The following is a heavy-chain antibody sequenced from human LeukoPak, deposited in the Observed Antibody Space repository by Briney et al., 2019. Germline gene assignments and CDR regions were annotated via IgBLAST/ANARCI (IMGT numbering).Heavy chain of an antibody. CDR3: ARVNWVVDY. CDR2: IYYSGST. V-gene: IGHV4-39*01. D-gene: IGHD7-27*01. CDR1: GGSISSSSYY. Sequence: SETLSLTCTVSGGSISSSSYYWGWIRQPPGKGLEWIGSIYYSGSTYYNPSLKSRVTISVDTSKNQFSLKLSSVTAADTAVYYCARVNWVVDYWGQGTLVTVSS. J-gene: IGHJ4*02.